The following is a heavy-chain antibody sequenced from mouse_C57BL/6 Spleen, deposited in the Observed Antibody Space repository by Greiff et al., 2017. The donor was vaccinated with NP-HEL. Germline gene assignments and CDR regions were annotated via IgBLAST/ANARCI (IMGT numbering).Heavy chain of an antibody. CDR1: GYTFTSYW. D-gene: IGHD1-1*01. CDR3: ARSDEIYYYGSRVNYYAMDY. V-gene: IGHV1-64*01. CDR2: IHPNSGST. Sequence: QVQLQQPGAELVKPGASVKLSCRASGYTFTSYWMHWVKQRPGQGLEWIGMIHPNSGSTNYNEKFKSKATLTVDKSSSTAYMQLSSLTSEDSAVYYCARSDEIYYYGSRVNYYAMDYWGQGTSVTVSS. J-gene: IGHJ4*01.